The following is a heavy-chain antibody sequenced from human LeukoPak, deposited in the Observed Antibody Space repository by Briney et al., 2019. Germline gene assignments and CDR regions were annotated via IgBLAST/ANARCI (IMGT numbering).Heavy chain of an antibody. Sequence: PGGSLRLSCAASGFTFSSYSMTWVRQAPGKGLEWVSSISSSSSYIYYADSVKGRFTISRDNAKNSLYLQMNSLRAEDTAVYYCARESSSSLEDDYWGQGTLVTVSS. CDR3: ARESSSSLEDDY. CDR2: ISSSSSYI. V-gene: IGHV3-21*01. J-gene: IGHJ4*02. D-gene: IGHD6-6*01. CDR1: GFTFSSYS.